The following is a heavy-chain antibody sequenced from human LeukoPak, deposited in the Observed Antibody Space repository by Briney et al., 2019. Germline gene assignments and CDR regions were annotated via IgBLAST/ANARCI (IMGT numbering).Heavy chain of an antibody. CDR3: ARATSNIVGATGVGFDY. CDR1: GFTFSSYS. CDR2: ITSSGIT. V-gene: IGHV3-66*01. D-gene: IGHD1-26*01. J-gene: IGHJ4*02. Sequence: GGSLRLSCAASGFTFSSYSMNWVRQAPGKGLEWVSGITSSGITYYADSVKGRFTVSRDNSKDTLYLQMNSLRAEDTAVYYCARATSNIVGATGVGFDYWGQGTLVTVAS.